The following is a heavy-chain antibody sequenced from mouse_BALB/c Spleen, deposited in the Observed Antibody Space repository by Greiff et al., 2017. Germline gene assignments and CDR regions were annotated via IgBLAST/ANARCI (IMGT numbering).Heavy chain of an antibody. Sequence: EVMLVESGGGLVKPGGSLKLSCAASGFTFSSYAMSWVRQTPEKRLEWVASISSGGSTYYPDSVKGRFTISRDNARNILYLQMSSLRSEDTAMYYCARGGEDYAMDYWGQGTSVTVSS. CDR2: ISSGGST. CDR1: GFTFSSYA. J-gene: IGHJ4*01. V-gene: IGHV5-6-5*01. CDR3: ARGGEDYAMDY.